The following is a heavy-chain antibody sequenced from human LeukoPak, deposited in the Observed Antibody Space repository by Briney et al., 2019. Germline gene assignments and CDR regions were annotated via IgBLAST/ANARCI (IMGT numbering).Heavy chain of an antibody. CDR1: GDSVSSNSVT. CDR2: THYRSTWYN. J-gene: IGHJ5*02. D-gene: IGHD2-2*01. CDR3: ARRLTQYDCFDP. Sequence: SQTLSLTCAISGDSVSSNSVTWNWIRQSPSRGLEWLGRTHYRSTWYNDYAVSVRGRITVNPDTSKNQFSLHLNSVTPEDTAVYYCARRLTQYDCFDPWGQGILVTVSS. V-gene: IGHV6-1*01.